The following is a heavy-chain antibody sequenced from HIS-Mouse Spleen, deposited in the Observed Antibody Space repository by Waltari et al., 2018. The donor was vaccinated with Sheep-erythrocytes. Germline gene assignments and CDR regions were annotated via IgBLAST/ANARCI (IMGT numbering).Heavy chain of an antibody. CDR1: GFTFSLYG. J-gene: IGHJ3*02. Sequence: QVQLVESGGGVVQPGRSLSLPCAASGFTFSLYGMHWVRQAPGKGLEWVAVISYDGSNKYYADSVKGRFTISRDNSKNTLYLQMNSLRAEDTAVYYCAKGDAMVYDAFDIWGQGTMVTVSS. V-gene: IGHV3-30*18. D-gene: IGHD2-8*01. CDR2: ISYDGSNK. CDR3: AKGDAMVYDAFDI.